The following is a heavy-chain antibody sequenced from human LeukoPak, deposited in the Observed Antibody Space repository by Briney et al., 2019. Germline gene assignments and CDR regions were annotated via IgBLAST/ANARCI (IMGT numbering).Heavy chain of an antibody. J-gene: IGHJ4*02. D-gene: IGHD2-2*02. V-gene: IGHV3-7*03. CDR2: INQDGSLK. CDR1: GFTFSSYW. CDR3: ARVYTGNRWHFDY. Sequence: GGSLRLSCAASGFTFSSYWMSWFRQAPGKGLEWVANINQDGSLKFSVDSVKVRFTISRDNAKNSLSLQMNSLRAEDTAVYFCARVYTGNRWHFDYWGQGTLVTVSS.